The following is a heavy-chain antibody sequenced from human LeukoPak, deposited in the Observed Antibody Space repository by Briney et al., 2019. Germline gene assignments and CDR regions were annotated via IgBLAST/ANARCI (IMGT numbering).Heavy chain of an antibody. CDR2: ITGSGSST. CDR3: AKEPTPIDYGSGTMAY. V-gene: IGHV3-23*01. Sequence: SGGSLRLSCAASGFTFSNYAMNWVRQTPGRGLEWVSLITGSGSSTYYADSVKGRFTISRDNSKNTRYLQIHTLRAEDTPVYYCAKEPTPIDYGSGTMAYWGQGTLVTVSS. D-gene: IGHD3-10*01. J-gene: IGHJ4*02. CDR1: GFTFSNYA.